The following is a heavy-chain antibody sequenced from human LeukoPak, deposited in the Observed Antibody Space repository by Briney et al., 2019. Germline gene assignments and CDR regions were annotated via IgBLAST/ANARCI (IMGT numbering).Heavy chain of an antibody. CDR3: ATAGTLTGYSIPSYYYFYMDV. Sequence: ASVKVSCKASGYTFTSYYMHWVRQAPGQGLEWMGLINPSGSSTSYAQKFQGRLSLTRDMSTSTDYMELSSLRSEDTAVYYCATAGTLTGYSIPSYYYFYMDVWGKGTTVTISS. CDR1: GYTFTSYY. V-gene: IGHV1-46*01. CDR2: INPSGSST. J-gene: IGHJ6*03. D-gene: IGHD3-9*01.